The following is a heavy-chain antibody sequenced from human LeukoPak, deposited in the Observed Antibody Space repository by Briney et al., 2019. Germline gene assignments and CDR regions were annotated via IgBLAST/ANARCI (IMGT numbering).Heavy chain of an antibody. V-gene: IGHV1-24*01. CDR1: GYTLTELF. CDR3: ATDAPGSGTRSSCCYGMDV. J-gene: IGHJ6*02. D-gene: IGHD3-10*01. Sequence: ASVKVSRMVSGYTLTELFMHWVRQAPGKGLEWMGGFDPEDGETIYAQKYQGRVTMNEDTSTDTAYIELSSLRSEDTAVYYCATDAPGSGTRSSCCYGMDVWGQGTTVTVSS. CDR2: FDPEDGET.